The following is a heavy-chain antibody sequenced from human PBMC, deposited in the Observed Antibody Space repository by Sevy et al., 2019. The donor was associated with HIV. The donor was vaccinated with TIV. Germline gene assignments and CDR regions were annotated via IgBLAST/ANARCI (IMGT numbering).Heavy chain of an antibody. CDR2: IKQDGSEK. D-gene: IGHD3-22*01. V-gene: IGHV3-7*01. CDR1: RFTFSSSW. Sequence: GGSLRLSCAASRFTFSSSWMSWVRQAPGKGLEWVANIKQDGSEKYYVDSVKGRFTISRDNAKKSLYLQMNSLRVEDTAVYYCARGSGYYYDSSGQEWFDPWGQGTLVTVSS. CDR3: ARGSGYYYDSSGQEWFDP. J-gene: IGHJ5*02.